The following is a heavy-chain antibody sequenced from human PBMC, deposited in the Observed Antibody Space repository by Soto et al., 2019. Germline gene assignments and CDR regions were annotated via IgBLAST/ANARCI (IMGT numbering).Heavy chain of an antibody. Sequence: QVPLVQSGAEVKKPGASVTVSCRSSGDTFNDYYIHWVRQAPGQGLEWMGWINPNGGVTKYAQKFQGWVTMTRDTSIRTVYMQLSRLGSDDTAVYYCARESGGATATLDYYYFYMDVWGTGTTVTVSS. CDR1: GDTFNDYY. J-gene: IGHJ6*03. CDR2: INPNGGVT. CDR3: ARESGGATATLDYYYFYMDV. D-gene: IGHD5-12*01. V-gene: IGHV1-2*04.